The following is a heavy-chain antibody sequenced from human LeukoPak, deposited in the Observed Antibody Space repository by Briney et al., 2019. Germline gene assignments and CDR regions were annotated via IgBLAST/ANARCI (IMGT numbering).Heavy chain of an antibody. D-gene: IGHD3-3*01. CDR2: INHSGST. CDR1: GGSFSGYY. J-gene: IGHJ5*02. Sequence: SSETLSPTCAVYGGSFSGYYWSWIRQPPGKGLEWIGEINHSGSTNYNPSLKSRVTISVDTSKNQFSLKLSSVTAADTAVYYCARRSFPYYDFWSGWYNWFDPWGQGTLVTVSS. CDR3: ARRSFPYYDFWSGWYNWFDP. V-gene: IGHV4-34*01.